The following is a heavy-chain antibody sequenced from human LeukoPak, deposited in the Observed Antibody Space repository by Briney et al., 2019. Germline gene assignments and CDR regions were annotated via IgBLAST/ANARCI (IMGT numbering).Heavy chain of an antibody. D-gene: IGHD4-23*01. Sequence: GGSLRLSCAASGFIFTDYGMHWVRQAPGKGLEWVSSISSSSSYIYYADSVKGRFTISRDNAKNSLYLQMNSLRAEDTAVYYCARDPMATVVTYTYFQHWGQGTLVTVSS. V-gene: IGHV3-21*01. CDR2: ISSSSSYI. CDR3: ARDPMATVVTYTYFQH. J-gene: IGHJ1*01. CDR1: GFIFTDYG.